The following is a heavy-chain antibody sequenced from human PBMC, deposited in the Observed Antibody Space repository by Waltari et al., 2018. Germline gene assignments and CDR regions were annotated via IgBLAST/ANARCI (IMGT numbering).Heavy chain of an antibody. CDR2: IYTSGST. D-gene: IGHD6-13*01. Sequence: QVQLQESGPGLVRPSQTLSLTCTVSGGSISSGSYYWSWIRQPAGKGLEWIGRIYTSGSTNYNPSLKSAVTISVDTSKNQFSLKLSSVTAADTAVYYCARDGIAAAPTYGMDVWGQGTTVTVSS. CDR1: GGSISSGSYY. CDR3: ARDGIAAAPTYGMDV. V-gene: IGHV4-61*02. J-gene: IGHJ6*02.